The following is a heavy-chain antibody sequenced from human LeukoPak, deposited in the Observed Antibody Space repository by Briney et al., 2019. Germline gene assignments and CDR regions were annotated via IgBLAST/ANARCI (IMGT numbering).Heavy chain of an antibody. CDR2: IYYSGNT. CDR1: GGSISSYY. J-gene: IGHJ4*02. V-gene: IGHV4-59*08. Sequence: TLSLTCTVSGGSISSYYWTWIRQPPGKGLEWIGYIYYSGNTNYNPSLKSRVTISLDTSKNQFSLQLRSVTAADTAVYYCARRARATGGGDYFDYWGQGTLVTVSS. D-gene: IGHD2-15*01. CDR3: ARRARATGGGDYFDY.